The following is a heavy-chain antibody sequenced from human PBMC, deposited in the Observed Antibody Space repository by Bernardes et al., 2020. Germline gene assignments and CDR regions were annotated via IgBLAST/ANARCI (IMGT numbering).Heavy chain of an antibody. CDR2: IYHSGST. CDR1: GGSISSSNW. J-gene: IGHJ5*02. V-gene: IGHV4-4*02. D-gene: IGHD2-2*01. Sequence: SETLYLTCAVSGGSISSSNWWSWVRQPPGKGLEWIGEIYHSGSTNYNPSLKSRVTISVDKSKNQFSLKLSSVTAADTAVYYCARSREVVVVPATWFDPWGQGTLVTVSS. CDR3: ARSREVVVVPATWFDP.